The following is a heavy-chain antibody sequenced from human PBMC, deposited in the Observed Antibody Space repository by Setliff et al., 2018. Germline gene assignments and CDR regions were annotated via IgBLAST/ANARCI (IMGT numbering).Heavy chain of an antibody. V-gene: IGHV1-18*01. Sequence: ASVKVSCKASGYTLSNSILSWVRQAPGQGLEWVGWISAYNGKTYSAQKFQDRVTLTTHTSTNMGYLELRDLRSDDTAVYYCVRVTSGRLDFDYWGQGTPVTVSS. J-gene: IGHJ4*02. CDR1: GYTLSNSI. D-gene: IGHD6-19*01. CDR3: VRVTSGRLDFDY. CDR2: ISAYNGKT.